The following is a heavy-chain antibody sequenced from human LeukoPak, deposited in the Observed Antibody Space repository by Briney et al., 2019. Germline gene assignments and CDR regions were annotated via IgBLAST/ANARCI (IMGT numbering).Heavy chain of an antibody. CDR3: ARDPVAVAAPYYFDY. V-gene: IGHV3-30-3*01. D-gene: IGHD6-19*01. J-gene: IGHJ4*02. CDR2: ISYDGSNK. CDR1: GFTFSSYA. Sequence: GGSLRLSCVASGFTFSSYAMHWVRQAPGKGLEGVAVISYDGSNKYYADSVKGRFTISRDNSKNTLYLQMNSLRAEDTAVYYCARDPVAVAAPYYFDYWGQGTLVTVSS.